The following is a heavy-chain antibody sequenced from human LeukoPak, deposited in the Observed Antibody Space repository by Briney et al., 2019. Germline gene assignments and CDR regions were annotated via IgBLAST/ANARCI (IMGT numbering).Heavy chain of an antibody. CDR2: ISYDGSNK. CDR1: GFTFSSYG. V-gene: IGHV3-30*18. CDR3: AKDPGKFWSGHDY. J-gene: IGHJ4*02. D-gene: IGHD3-3*01. Sequence: GGSLRLSCAASGFTFSSYGMHWVRQAPGKGLEWVAVISYDGSNKYYANSVKGRFTISRDNSKNTLYLQMNSLRGEDTAVYYCAKDPGKFWSGHDYWGQGTLVTVSS.